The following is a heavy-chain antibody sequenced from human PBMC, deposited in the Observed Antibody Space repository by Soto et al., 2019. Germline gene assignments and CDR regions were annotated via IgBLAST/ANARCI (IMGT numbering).Heavy chain of an antibody. CDR1: GFTFSSYA. Sequence: TGGSLRLSCAASGFTFSSYAMSWVRQAPGKGLEWVSAISGSGGSTYYADSVKGRFTISRDNSKNTLYLQMNSLRAEDTAVYYCAKMGRITMIVVVRNWFDPWGQGTLVTVSS. CDR2: ISGSGGST. CDR3: AKMGRITMIVVVRNWFDP. V-gene: IGHV3-23*01. J-gene: IGHJ5*02. D-gene: IGHD3-22*01.